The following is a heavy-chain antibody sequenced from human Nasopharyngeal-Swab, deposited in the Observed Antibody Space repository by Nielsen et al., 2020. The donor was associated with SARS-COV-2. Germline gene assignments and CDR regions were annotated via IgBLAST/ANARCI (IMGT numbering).Heavy chain of an antibody. CDR2: INPDGRST. Sequence: GESLKISCAASGFTFSSSWIHWVRQAPGKGLVWVSRINPDGRSTAYADPVKGRFTISRDNAKNTVYLQMNSLRAEDTAVYYCARGKDCGGGSCNGYHYYGMDVWGLGTTVTVSS. J-gene: IGHJ6*02. D-gene: IGHD2-15*01. V-gene: IGHV3-74*01. CDR1: GFTFSSSW. CDR3: ARGKDCGGGSCNGYHYYGMDV.